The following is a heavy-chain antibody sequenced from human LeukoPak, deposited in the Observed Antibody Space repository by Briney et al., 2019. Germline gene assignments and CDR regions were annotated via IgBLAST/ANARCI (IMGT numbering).Heavy chain of an antibody. D-gene: IGHD5-18*01. Sequence: SSETLSLTCTVSGGSGSSSSNYWRWIRQPPGKGLEWIGYIYYSGSTNYNPSLKSRVTISVDTSKNQFSLKLSSVPAADTAVYYCARMPGQLFPSLSNYSYGMDVWGQGTTVTASP. CDR2: IYYSGST. CDR3: ARMPGQLFPSLSNYSYGMDV. J-gene: IGHJ6*01. CDR1: GGSGSSSSNY. V-gene: IGHV4-61*01.